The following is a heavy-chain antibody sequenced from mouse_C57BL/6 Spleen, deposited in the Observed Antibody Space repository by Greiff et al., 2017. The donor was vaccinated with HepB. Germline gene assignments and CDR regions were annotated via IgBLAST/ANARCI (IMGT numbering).Heavy chain of an antibody. V-gene: IGHV14-3*01. D-gene: IGHD2-4*01. Sequence: EVNLVESVAELVRPGASVKLSCTASGFNIKNPYMHWVKQRPEQGLEWIGRIDPAHGNTKYAPKFQGKATITADTSSNTAYLQLSSLTSEDTAIYYVARDYYDCESFAYRDQGTLVTVSA. CDR2: IDPAHGNT. J-gene: IGHJ3*01. CDR1: GFNIKNPY. CDR3: ARDYYDCESFAY.